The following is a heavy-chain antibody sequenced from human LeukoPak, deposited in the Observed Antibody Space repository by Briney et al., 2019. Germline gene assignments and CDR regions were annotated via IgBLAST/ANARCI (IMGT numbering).Heavy chain of an antibody. V-gene: IGHV4-38-2*02. J-gene: IGHJ4*02. CDR2: IYHSGST. CDR1: SYSISSGYH. Sequence: PSETLSLTCAVSSYSISSGYHWGWIRQPPGKGLEWIGNIYHSGSTYYSPSLKSRVTVSVDTSKNQFSLKVRSVTAADTAVYYCARETYDSLDYWGQGTLVTVSS. D-gene: IGHD5-12*01. CDR3: ARETYDSLDY.